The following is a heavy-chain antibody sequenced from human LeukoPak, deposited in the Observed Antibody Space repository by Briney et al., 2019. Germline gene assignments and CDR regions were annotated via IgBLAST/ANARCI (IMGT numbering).Heavy chain of an antibody. D-gene: IGHD3-9*01. J-gene: IGHJ5*02. CDR3: ARLRVGYFDRKNWFDP. Sequence: SETLSLTCTVSGGSISSYYWSWVRQPPGKGLEWIGYIYYSGSTNYNPSLKSRVTISVDTSKNQFSLKLSSVTAADTAVYYCARLRVGYFDRKNWFDPWGQGTLVTVSS. V-gene: IGHV4-59*01. CDR1: GGSISSYY. CDR2: IYYSGST.